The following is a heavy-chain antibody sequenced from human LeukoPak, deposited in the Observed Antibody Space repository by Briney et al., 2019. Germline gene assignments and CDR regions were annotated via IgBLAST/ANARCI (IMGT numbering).Heavy chain of an antibody. Sequence: PSETLSLTCTVSGGSISSYYWTWIRQPPGKGLEWIGYIYYSGSTNYNPSLKSRVTISVDTSKNQFSLKLSSVTAADTAVYYCARATYYDYVWGSYRPYYFDYWGQGTLVTVSS. CDR2: IYYSGST. J-gene: IGHJ4*02. D-gene: IGHD3-16*02. CDR3: ARATYYDYVWGSYRPYYFDY. CDR1: GGSISSYY. V-gene: IGHV4-59*12.